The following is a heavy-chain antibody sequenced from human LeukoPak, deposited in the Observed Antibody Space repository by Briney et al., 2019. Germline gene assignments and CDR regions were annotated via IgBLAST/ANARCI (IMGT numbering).Heavy chain of an antibody. Sequence: PGGSLRLSCAASGFTFSDYWMHWVRQDPGKGLVWVSRINGDGSDTRYADSVRGRFTISRDNAKNTLYLQMNSLTAEDTAVYYCATLGSCPDCSCPRIDYWGQGTLVTVSS. CDR3: ATLGSCPDCSCPRIDY. J-gene: IGHJ4*02. V-gene: IGHV3-74*01. CDR1: GFTFSDYW. D-gene: IGHD2-21*01. CDR2: INGDGSDT.